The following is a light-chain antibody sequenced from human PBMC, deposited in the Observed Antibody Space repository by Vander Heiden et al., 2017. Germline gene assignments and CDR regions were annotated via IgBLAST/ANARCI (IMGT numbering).Light chain of an antibody. Sequence: QSALTQPASASGSPGQSITISCPGTSSDVGNYNLVSWYQQYPGKAPKLMICEVNKRPSGISNRFSGSKSGNTASLTISGLQAEDEANYYCCSYAGTSTWVFGEGTKLTVL. J-gene: IGLJ3*02. V-gene: IGLV2-23*02. CDR3: CSYAGTSTWV. CDR2: EVN. CDR1: SSDVGNYNL.